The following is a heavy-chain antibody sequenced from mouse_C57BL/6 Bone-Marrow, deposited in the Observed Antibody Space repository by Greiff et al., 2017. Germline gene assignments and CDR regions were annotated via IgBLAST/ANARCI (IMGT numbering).Heavy chain of an antibody. V-gene: IGHV1-81*01. J-gene: IGHJ2*01. D-gene: IGHD1-1*01. CDR2: IYPRSGNT. Sequence: VMLVESGAELARPGASVKLSCKASGYTFTSYGISWVKQRTGQGLEWIGEIYPRSGNTYYNEKFKGKATLTADKSSSTAYMELRSLTSEDSAVYFCAREGLITTVVADYWGQGTTRTGSS. CDR3: AREGLITTVVADY. CDR1: GYTFTSYG.